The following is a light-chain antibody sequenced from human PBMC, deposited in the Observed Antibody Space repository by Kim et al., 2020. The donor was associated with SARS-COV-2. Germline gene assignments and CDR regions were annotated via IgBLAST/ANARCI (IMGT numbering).Light chain of an antibody. J-gene: IGKJ1*01. CDR3: QQYGTSPWT. V-gene: IGKV3-20*01. Sequence: EIVLTQYPGTLSLSPGERATLSCRASQSVNNIYLAWYQQKPGQVVRLLIYGASSRATGIPDRFSGSGSGTDFTLTISRLEPEDFAVYYCQQYGTSPWTFGQGTKVDIK. CDR2: GAS. CDR1: QSVNNIY.